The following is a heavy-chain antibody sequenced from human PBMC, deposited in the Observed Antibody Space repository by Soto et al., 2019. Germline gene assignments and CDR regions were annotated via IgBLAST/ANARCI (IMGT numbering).Heavy chain of an antibody. CDR1: GGSISSSSYY. V-gene: IGHV4-39*01. J-gene: IGHJ4*02. CDR2: IYYSGST. Sequence: QLQLQESGPGLVKPSETLSLTCTVSGGSISSSSYYWGWIRQPPGKGLEWIGSIYYSGSTYYNPSPKRRVTISVDTSKHQFSLKLSSVTAADTAVYYCARSMTTVVTLDYWGQGTLVTVSS. CDR3: ARSMTTVVTLDY. D-gene: IGHD4-17*01.